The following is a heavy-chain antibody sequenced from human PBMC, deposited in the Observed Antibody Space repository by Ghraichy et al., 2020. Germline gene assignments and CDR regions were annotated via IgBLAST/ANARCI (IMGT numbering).Heavy chain of an antibody. CDR2: IIPIFGIA. CDR3: ARDFVNCGGDCHLQGYAFDI. Sequence: SVKVSCKASGGTFSSYAISWVRQAPGQGLEWMGGIIPIFGIANYAQKFQGRVTITADKSTSTAYMELSSLRSEDTAVYYCARDFVNCGGDCHLQGYAFDIWGQGTMVTVSS. J-gene: IGHJ3*02. CDR1: GGTFSSYA. D-gene: IGHD2-21*02. V-gene: IGHV1-69*10.